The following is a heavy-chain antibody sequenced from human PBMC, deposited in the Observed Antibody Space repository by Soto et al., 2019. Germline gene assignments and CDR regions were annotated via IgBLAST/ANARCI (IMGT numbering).Heavy chain of an antibody. J-gene: IGHJ5*02. CDR3: ARVGYSGSGDRALNWFDP. CDR1: GGSISSGGYY. CDR2: SYYTGST. V-gene: IGHV4-31*03. D-gene: IGHD5-12*01. Sequence: SETLSLTCTVSGGSISSGGYYWSWIRQHPGKGLEWVGYSYYTGSTNYNPSLKSRVTISVDTSKNQFSLKLSSVTAADTAVYYCARVGYSGSGDRALNWFDPWGQGTLVTVSS.